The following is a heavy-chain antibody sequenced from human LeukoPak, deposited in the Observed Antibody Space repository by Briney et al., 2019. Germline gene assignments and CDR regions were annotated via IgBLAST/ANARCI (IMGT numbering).Heavy chain of an antibody. CDR1: GYTFTSYG. V-gene: IGHV1-3*03. J-gene: IGHJ5*02. D-gene: IGHD1-26*01. Sequence: ASVKVSCKASGYTFTSYGISWVRQAPGQRLEWMGWINAGNGNTKYSQEFQGRVTITGDTSASTAYMELSSLRSEDMAVYYCARSIVGAVFWFDPWGQGTLVTVSS. CDR3: ARSIVGAVFWFDP. CDR2: INAGNGNT.